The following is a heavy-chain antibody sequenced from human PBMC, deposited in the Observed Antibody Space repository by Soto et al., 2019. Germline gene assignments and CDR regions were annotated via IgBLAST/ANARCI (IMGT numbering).Heavy chain of an antibody. V-gene: IGHV2-5*01. CDR3: ARRPRYSNYVDY. D-gene: IGHD4-4*01. J-gene: IGHJ4*02. CDR1: GFSLSTSGVG. CDR2: IYWNDDK. Sequence: QITLKESGPTLVNPTQTLTLTCTFSGFSLSTSGVGVGWIRQPPGKALEWLALIYWNDDKRYSPSLKSRLTIAKDTSKNQVVLNMTNMDPVDTATYFCARRPRYSNYVDYWGQGTLVTVYS.